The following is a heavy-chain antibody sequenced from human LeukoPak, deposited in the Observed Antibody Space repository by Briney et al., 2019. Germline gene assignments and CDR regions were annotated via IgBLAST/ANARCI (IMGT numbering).Heavy chain of an antibody. J-gene: IGHJ6*02. CDR3: AKGSVGAAQSSYYYYGMDV. Sequence: GGSLRLSCAASGFIFSSYAMSWVRQAPGRGLEWVSAISGSGGGTYYADSVKGRFTISRDNSKNTLYLQMNSLRAEDTAVYYCAKGSVGAAQSSYYYYGMDVWGQGTTVTVSS. CDR1: GFIFSSYA. D-gene: IGHD1-26*01. V-gene: IGHV3-23*01. CDR2: ISGSGGGT.